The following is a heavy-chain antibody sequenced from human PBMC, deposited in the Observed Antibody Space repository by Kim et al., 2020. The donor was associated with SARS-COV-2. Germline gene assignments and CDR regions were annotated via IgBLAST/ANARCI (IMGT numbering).Heavy chain of an antibody. V-gene: IGHV3-53*01. CDR2: IYSGGST. D-gene: IGHD3-22*01. J-gene: IGHJ3*02. CDR3: ARDSDSSGYHRGWAFDI. CDR1: GFTVSSNY. Sequence: GGSLRLSCAASGFTVSSNYMSWVRQAPGKGLEWVSVIYSGGSTYYADSVKGRFTISRDNSKNTLYLQMNSLRAEDTAVYYCARDSDSSGYHRGWAFDIWGQGTMVTVSS.